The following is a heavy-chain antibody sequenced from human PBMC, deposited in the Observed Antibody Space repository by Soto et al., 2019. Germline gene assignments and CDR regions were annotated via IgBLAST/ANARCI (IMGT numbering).Heavy chain of an antibody. Sequence: ASVKVSCKASGYTFTDSYLHWVRQAPGQGLEWMGWINPNNGGTNYAQKFQGRVTMTRDTSISTAYMELSRLRSDDTAVYYCAGYSPNWYSYYYGMDVWGQGTTVTV. CDR2: INPNNGGT. J-gene: IGHJ6*02. D-gene: IGHD6-13*01. V-gene: IGHV1-2*02. CDR3: AGYSPNWYSYYYGMDV. CDR1: GYTFTDSY.